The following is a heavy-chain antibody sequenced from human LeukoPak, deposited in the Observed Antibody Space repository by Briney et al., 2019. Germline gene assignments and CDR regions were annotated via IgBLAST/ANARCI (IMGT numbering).Heavy chain of an antibody. V-gene: IGHV3-23*01. CDR2: ISGSGGST. Sequence: GGSLRLSCAASGFTFSSYAMSWVRQAPGKGLEWVSAISGSGGSTYYADSVKGRFTISRDNLKNTLYLQMNSLRAEDTAVYYCAKHKYFDWLLSSNCDYWGQGTLVTVSS. CDR3: AKHKYFDWLLSSNCDY. CDR1: GFTFSSYA. J-gene: IGHJ4*02. D-gene: IGHD3-9*01.